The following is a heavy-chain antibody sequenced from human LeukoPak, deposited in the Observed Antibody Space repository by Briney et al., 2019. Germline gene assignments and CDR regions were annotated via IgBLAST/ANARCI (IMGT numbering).Heavy chain of an antibody. D-gene: IGHD3-22*01. CDR2: ISDSGIST. J-gene: IGHJ4*02. V-gene: IGHV3-23*01. CDR1: GFTFSTYA. CDR3: AKDQAYYYDSSGYW. Sequence: GGSLRLSCAASGFTFSTYAMSWVRQAPGKGLEWVSAISDSGISTYYADSVKGRFTISRDNSNNTLYLQMNSLRAEDTAVYYCAKDQAYYYDSSGYWWGQGTLVTVSS.